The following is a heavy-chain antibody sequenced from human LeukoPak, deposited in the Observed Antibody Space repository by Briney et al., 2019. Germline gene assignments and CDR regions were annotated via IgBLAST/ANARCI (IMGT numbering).Heavy chain of an antibody. CDR2: ISSSGSTI. CDR1: GFTFSSYA. Sequence: GGSLRLSCAASGFTFSSYAMSWVRQAPGKGLEWVSYISSSGSTIYYADSVKGRFTISRDNAKNSLYLQMNSLRAEDTAAYYCARDPYYGDYVVWGQGTLVTVSS. CDR3: ARDPYYGDYVV. V-gene: IGHV3-48*03. D-gene: IGHD4-17*01. J-gene: IGHJ4*02.